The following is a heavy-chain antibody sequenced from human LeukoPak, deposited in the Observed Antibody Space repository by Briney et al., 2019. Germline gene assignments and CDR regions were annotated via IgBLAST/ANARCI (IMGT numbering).Heavy chain of an antibody. CDR1: GYTFSVYF. CDR3: ARDGHSSGWYGDLYYFDY. Sequence: ASVKVSCKASGYTFSVYFINWVRQAPGQGLEWMGIINPSGGSTSYAQKFQGRVTMTRDMSTSTVYMELSSLRSEDTAVYYCARDGHSSGWYGDLYYFDYWGQGTLVTVSS. CDR2: INPSGGST. D-gene: IGHD6-19*01. J-gene: IGHJ4*02. V-gene: IGHV1-46*01.